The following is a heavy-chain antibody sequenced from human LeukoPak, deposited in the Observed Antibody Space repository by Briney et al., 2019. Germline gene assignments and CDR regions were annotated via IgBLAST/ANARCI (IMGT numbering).Heavy chain of an antibody. CDR2: INPNSGGT. CDR1: GYTFSGYY. CDR3: ASGDRVTMLRGGNIGYFDY. Sequence: ASVKVSCKASGYTFSGYYMHWVRQAPGQGLEWMGWINPNSGGTDYAQKFQGRVTMTRDTSISTAYMELSRLRSDDTAVYYCASGDRVTMLRGGNIGYFDYWGQGTLFTVSS. J-gene: IGHJ4*02. V-gene: IGHV1-2*02. D-gene: IGHD3-10*01.